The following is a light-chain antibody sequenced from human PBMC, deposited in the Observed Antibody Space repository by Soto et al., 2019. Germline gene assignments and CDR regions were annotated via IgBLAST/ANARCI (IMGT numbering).Light chain of an antibody. CDR3: CSYAGSDTLI. J-gene: IGLJ1*01. CDR1: SSDVGSSNY. CDR2: DVA. Sequence: QSVLTQPRSVSGSPGQTVTISCTVSSSDVGSSNYMSWYRQHPGEAPKLVIYDVAQRPSGVPDRLSGSRSGKTASLTISGLQPDDEADYYCCSYAGSDTLIFGSGT. V-gene: IGLV2-11*01.